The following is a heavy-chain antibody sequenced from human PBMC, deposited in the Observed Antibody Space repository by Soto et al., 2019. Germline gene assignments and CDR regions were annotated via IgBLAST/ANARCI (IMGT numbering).Heavy chain of an antibody. D-gene: IGHD3-9*01. J-gene: IGHJ6*02. V-gene: IGHV4-31*03. CDR2: IYYSGSA. CDR1: GASISRGAYY. Sequence: SETLSLTCSVSGASISRGAYYWSWIRQHPGKGLEWIGNIYYSGSAYYNPSLKSRVAISVDASQNQFSLRLSSVTAADTAVYYCARADYEILTGSYAMDVWGQGTTVTVSS. CDR3: ARADYEILTGSYAMDV.